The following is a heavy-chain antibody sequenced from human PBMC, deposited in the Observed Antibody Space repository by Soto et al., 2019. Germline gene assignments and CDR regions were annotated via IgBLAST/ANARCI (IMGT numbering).Heavy chain of an antibody. CDR2: ISSDGSTT. CDR3: VRTYYYENSAACYFY. CDR1: ELTINSYW. J-gene: IGHJ4*02. V-gene: IGHV3-74*01. D-gene: IGHD3-22*01. Sequence: GGSMRHSYAASELTINSYWMHWIRQKHGKGLMWVSRISSDGSTTTYADSVKGRFTISRDNAKNTLFLQMNSLRAEDTAVYYCVRTYYYENSAACYFYWGQGTVVTVSS.